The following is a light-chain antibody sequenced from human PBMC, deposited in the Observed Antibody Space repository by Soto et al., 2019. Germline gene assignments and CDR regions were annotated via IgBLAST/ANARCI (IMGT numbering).Light chain of an antibody. CDR1: HNVNNR. V-gene: IGKV3-15*01. J-gene: IGKJ1*01. Sequence: EIVIAQSPAMLSFSPVDISTLSCRSIHNVNNRLAWYQQKAGQPPRLLIYGASTRATGIPARFSGGGSGTEFTLTISSLQSEDFAVYYCQHFNSWPLLFGQGTKVDIK. CDR2: GAS. CDR3: QHFNSWPLL.